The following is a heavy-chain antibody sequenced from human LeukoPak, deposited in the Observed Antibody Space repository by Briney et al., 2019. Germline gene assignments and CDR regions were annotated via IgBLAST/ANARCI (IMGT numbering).Heavy chain of an antibody. CDR1: GFIFSSYS. CDR2: ISSSSSTI. CDR3: AKDRLAAIESYFDY. Sequence: PGGSLRLSCAASGFIFSSYSMNWVRQAPGKGLEWVSYISSSSSTIYYADSVKGRFTISRDNAKNSLYLQMNSLRAEDTAVYYCAKDRLAAIESYFDYWGQGTLVTVSS. D-gene: IGHD2-2*01. J-gene: IGHJ4*02. V-gene: IGHV3-48*01.